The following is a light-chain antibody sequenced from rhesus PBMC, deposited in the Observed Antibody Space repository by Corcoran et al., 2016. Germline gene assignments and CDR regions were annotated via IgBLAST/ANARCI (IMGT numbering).Light chain of an antibody. J-gene: IGKJ1*01. CDR1: QSLLDSEDGNTY. CDR3: MQALEFPWT. CDR2: EVS. Sequence: DIVMTQTPLSLPVTPGEPASISCRSSQSLLDSEDGNTYLDWYLQKPGQSPQLLIYEVSIRASGVPERVSGSGSDTALKLKISRVEAEDVGVYYCMQALEFPWTFGQGTKVEIK. V-gene: IGKV2-104*02.